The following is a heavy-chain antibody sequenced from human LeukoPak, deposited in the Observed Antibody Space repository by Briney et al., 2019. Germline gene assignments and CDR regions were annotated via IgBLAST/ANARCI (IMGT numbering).Heavy chain of an antibody. CDR3: AKSFSDGGDDY. CDR2: ISYDGSNK. J-gene: IGHJ4*02. V-gene: IGHV3-30*18. CDR1: GFTFSSYA. D-gene: IGHD2-21*02. Sequence: GGSLRLSCAASGFTFSSYAMSWVRQAPGKGLEWVAVISYDGSNKYYADSVKGRFTISRDNSKNTLYLQMNSLRAEDTAVYYCAKSFSDGGDDYWGQGTLVTVSS.